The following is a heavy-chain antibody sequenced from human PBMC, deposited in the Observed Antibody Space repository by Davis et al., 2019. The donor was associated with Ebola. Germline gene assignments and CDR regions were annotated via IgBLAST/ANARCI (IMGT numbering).Heavy chain of an antibody. Sequence: ETLSLTCAVSGGSISSTDWWSWVRQPPGKGLEWGSAISGSGGSTYYADSVKGRFNISRDNSKNTLYLQMNSLRAEDTAVDYCAKDYLGYCSGGSCYSGWFDPWGQGTLVTVSS. J-gene: IGHJ5*02. V-gene: IGHV3-23*01. CDR3: AKDYLGYCSGGSCYSGWFDP. CDR2: ISGSGGST. CDR1: GGSISSTD. D-gene: IGHD2-15*01.